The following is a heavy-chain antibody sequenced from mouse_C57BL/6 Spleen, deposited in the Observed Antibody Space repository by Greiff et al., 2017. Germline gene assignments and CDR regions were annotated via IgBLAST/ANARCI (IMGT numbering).Heavy chain of an antibody. V-gene: IGHV1-62-2*01. CDR2: FYPGSGSI. CDR1: GYTFTEYT. Sequence: QVQLQQSGAELVKPGASVKLSCKASGYTFTEYTIHWVKQRSGQGLGWIGWFYPGSGSIKYNEKFKDKAPLTAYKSSSTVYMELSRLTSEDSAVYFWARNEEGATAKFDYWGQGTTRTVSS. CDR3: ARNEEGATAKFDY. J-gene: IGHJ2*01. D-gene: IGHD1-2*01.